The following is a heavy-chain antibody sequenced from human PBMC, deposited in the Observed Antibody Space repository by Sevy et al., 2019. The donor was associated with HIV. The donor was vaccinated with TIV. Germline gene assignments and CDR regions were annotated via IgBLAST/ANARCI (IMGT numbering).Heavy chain of an antibody. CDR1: GFTFGDYA. J-gene: IGHJ4*02. CDR3: TRGYNYDSSGYSDY. Sequence: GGSLRLSCTGSGFTFGDYAMSWFRQAPGMGLEWVGFIRSKDYGGATEYAASVKGRFTISRDDSKRIADLQMNSLKTEDTAVYYCTRGYNYDSSGYSDYWGQGTLVTVSS. D-gene: IGHD3-22*01. V-gene: IGHV3-49*03. CDR2: IRSKDYGGAT.